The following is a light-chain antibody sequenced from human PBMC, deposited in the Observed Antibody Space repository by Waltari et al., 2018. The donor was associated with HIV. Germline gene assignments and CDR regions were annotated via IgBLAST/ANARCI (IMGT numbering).Light chain of an antibody. Sequence: QSALTQPRSVSGSPGQSVTISCTGTSSDVGGYNYVSWYQQLPGKAPKLIIYELTERPSGVPDRFSGSKSGNTASLTISGLQAEDEADYYCCAFAGSYTWLFGGGTKLTVL. J-gene: IGLJ2*01. V-gene: IGLV2-11*01. CDR1: SSDVGGYNY. CDR2: ELT. CDR3: CAFAGSYTWL.